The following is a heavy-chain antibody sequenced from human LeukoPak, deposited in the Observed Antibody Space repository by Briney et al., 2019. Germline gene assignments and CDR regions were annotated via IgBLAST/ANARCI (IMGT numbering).Heavy chain of an antibody. CDR3: ARVEVIAVAGTENWFDP. CDR2: IYYSGST. Sequence: PSETLSLTCTVSDGSISSYYWSWIRQPPGKGLEWIGYIYYSGSTNYNPSLKSRVTISVDTSKNQFSLKLSSVTAADTAVYYCARVEVIAVAGTENWFDPWGQGTLVTVSS. CDR1: DGSISSYY. D-gene: IGHD6-19*01. V-gene: IGHV4-59*01. J-gene: IGHJ5*02.